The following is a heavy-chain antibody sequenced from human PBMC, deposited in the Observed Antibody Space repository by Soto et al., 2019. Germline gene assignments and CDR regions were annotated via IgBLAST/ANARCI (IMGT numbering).Heavy chain of an antibody. CDR3: ARAGCDGGSCYTLVGLRYGMDV. Sequence: QVQLVESGGGVVQPGRSLRLSCAASGSTFSSYAMHWVRQAPGKGLEWVAVISYDGSNKYYADSVKGRFTISRDNSKNTLYLQMNSLRAEDTAVYYCARAGCDGGSCYTLVGLRYGMDVWGQGTTVTVSS. V-gene: IGHV3-30-3*01. J-gene: IGHJ6*02. CDR2: ISYDGSNK. D-gene: IGHD2-15*01. CDR1: GSTFSSYA.